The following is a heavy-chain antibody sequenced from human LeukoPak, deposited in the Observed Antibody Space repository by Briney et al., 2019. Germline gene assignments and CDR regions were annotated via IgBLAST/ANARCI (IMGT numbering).Heavy chain of an antibody. CDR1: GFTFSSYA. CDR2: ISSSSSYI. CDR3: ASSIAAAGY. Sequence: PGGSLRLSCAASGFTFSSYAMNWVRQAPGKGLEWVSSISSSSSYIYYADSVKGRFTISRDNAKNSLYLQMNSLRAEDTAVYYCASSIAAAGYWGQGTLVTVSS. D-gene: IGHD6-13*01. V-gene: IGHV3-21*01. J-gene: IGHJ4*02.